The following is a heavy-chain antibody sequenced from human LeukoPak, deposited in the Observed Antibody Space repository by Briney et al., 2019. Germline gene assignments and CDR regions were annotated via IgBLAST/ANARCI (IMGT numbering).Heavy chain of an antibody. J-gene: IGHJ4*02. CDR2: IYSGGST. CDR3: ARVWSDGYNSPFDY. V-gene: IGHV3-66*01. CDR1: GFTVSSNY. D-gene: IGHD5-12*01. Sequence: QSGGSLRLSCAASGFTVSSNYMSWVRQAPGKGLEWVSVIYSGGSTYYADSVKGRFTISRDNSKNTLYLQMNSLRAEDTAVYYCARVWSDGYNSPFDYWGQGTLVTVSS.